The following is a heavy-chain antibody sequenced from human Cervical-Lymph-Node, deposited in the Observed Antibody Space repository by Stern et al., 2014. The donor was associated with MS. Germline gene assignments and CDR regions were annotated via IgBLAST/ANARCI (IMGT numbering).Heavy chain of an antibody. D-gene: IGHD4-11*01. CDR3: ARDTDMTTVTTVPYYGMDV. Sequence: EVQLVESGGGLVKPGGSLRLSCAASGFTFSTYDMNWVRQAPGKGLEWVSSISGSSSYMYYADPVKGRFTISRDNAKNSLYLQMNSLRAEDTGVYYCARDTDMTTVTTVPYYGMDVWGQGTTVTVSS. V-gene: IGHV3-21*01. CDR2: ISGSSSYM. CDR1: GFTFSTYD. J-gene: IGHJ6*02.